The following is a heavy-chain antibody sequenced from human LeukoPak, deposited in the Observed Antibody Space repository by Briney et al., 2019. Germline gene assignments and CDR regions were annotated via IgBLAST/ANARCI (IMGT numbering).Heavy chain of an antibody. J-gene: IGHJ4*02. Sequence: ASVKVSCKASGYIFSDSGISWVRQAPGQGLEWMGWISAYNGKAAYAQRSLGRVTMTTDTSKSTAYMELGSLRTDDTAVYYCARDSGSHGDYWGQGTLVAVSS. CDR1: GYIFSDSG. CDR2: ISAYNGKA. CDR3: ARDSGSHGDY. V-gene: IGHV1-18*01. D-gene: IGHD1-26*01.